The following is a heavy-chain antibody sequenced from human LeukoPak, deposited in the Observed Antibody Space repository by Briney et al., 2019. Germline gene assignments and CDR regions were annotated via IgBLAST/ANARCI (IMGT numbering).Heavy chain of an antibody. CDR2: ISSSSTI. CDR3: ARDFAMIVSF. J-gene: IGHJ4*02. Sequence: GGSLRLSCAASGFTFSSYSMNWVRQAPGKGLEWVSYISSSSTIYYADSVKGRFTISRDNAKNSLYLQMNSLRAEDTAVYYCARDFAMIVSFGGQGTLVTVSS. CDR1: GFTFSSYS. V-gene: IGHV3-48*01. D-gene: IGHD3-22*01.